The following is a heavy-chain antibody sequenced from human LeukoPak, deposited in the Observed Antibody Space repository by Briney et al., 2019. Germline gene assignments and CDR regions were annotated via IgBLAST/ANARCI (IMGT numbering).Heavy chain of an antibody. CDR1: GFTFDDYA. Sequence: GGSLRLSCAASGFTFDDYAMHWVRQAPGKRLKQVSGISWNSGSIGYADSVKGRFTISRDNAKNSLYLQMNSLRAEDTALYYCAKDKYGSGLYGMDVWGQGTTVTVSS. D-gene: IGHD3-10*01. J-gene: IGHJ6*02. CDR2: ISWNSGSI. V-gene: IGHV3-9*01. CDR3: AKDKYGSGLYGMDV.